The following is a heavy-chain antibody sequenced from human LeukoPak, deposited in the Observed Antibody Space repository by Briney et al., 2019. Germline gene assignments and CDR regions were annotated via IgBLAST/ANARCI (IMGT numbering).Heavy chain of an antibody. V-gene: IGHV4-59*01. Sequence: SETLSLTCTVSGGSISSYYWSWIRQPPGKGLEWIGYIYYSGSTNYNPSLKSRVTISVDTSKNQFSLKLSSVTAADTAVYYCARLTHSSSWYNWFDPWGQGTLVTVSS. D-gene: IGHD6-13*01. J-gene: IGHJ5*02. CDR3: ARLTHSSSWYNWFDP. CDR2: IYYSGST. CDR1: GGSISSYY.